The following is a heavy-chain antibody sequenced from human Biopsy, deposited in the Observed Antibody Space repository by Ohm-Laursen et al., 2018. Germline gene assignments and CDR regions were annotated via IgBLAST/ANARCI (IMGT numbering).Heavy chain of an antibody. CDR1: SYTFTDYN. J-gene: IGHJ4*02. CDR2: INPKSGGT. CDR3: AIDGNDFLTDYLKIDQ. V-gene: IGHV1-2*02. D-gene: IGHD3-9*01. Sequence: ASVKVSCKASSYTFTDYNIHWVRQAPGQGLEWMGWINPKSGGTHYLEKFRCRVTMTRDTSISTAYMEVSSLRSDDTAVYYCAIDGNDFLTDYLKIDQWGQGTLVTVSS.